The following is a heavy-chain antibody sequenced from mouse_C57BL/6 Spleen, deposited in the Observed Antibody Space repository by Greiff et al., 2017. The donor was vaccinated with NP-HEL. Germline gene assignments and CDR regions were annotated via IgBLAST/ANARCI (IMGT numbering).Heavy chain of an antibody. CDR3: ARTVVGYYFDY. J-gene: IGHJ2*01. CDR2: INPNNGGT. V-gene: IGHV1-26*01. D-gene: IGHD1-1*01. Sequence: VQLQQSGPELVKPGASVKISCKASGYTFTDYYMNWVKQSHGKSLEWIGDINPNNGGTSYNQKFKGKATLTVDKSSSTAYMELRSLTSEDSAVYYCARTVVGYYFDYWGQGTTLTVSS. CDR1: GYTFTDYY.